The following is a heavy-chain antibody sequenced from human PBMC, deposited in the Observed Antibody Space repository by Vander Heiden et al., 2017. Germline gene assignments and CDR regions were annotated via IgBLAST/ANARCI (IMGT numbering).Heavy chain of an antibody. J-gene: IGHJ1*01. CDR1: GFTLSNSG. CDR2: ISRTGNYI. Sequence: DVELVVSGGALVRPGGSLRLSCSTSGFTLSNSGMHWARQAPGKGLEWVSSISRTGNYIYYADSVKGRFTISRDNAKNSVFLQMNSLRAEDTAVYYCARDRAGTNYFQHWGQGTLITVS. V-gene: IGHV3-21*02. CDR3: ARDRAGTNYFQH. D-gene: IGHD3-10*01.